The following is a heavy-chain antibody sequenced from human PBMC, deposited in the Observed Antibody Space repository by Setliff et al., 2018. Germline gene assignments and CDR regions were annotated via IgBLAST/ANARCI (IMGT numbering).Heavy chain of an antibody. D-gene: IGHD3-3*01. J-gene: IGHJ6*03. V-gene: IGHV4-4*09. Sequence: SETLSLTCTVSGGSISSHYWSWIRQPPGKELEWIGQIYTSWSTNYNPSLKSRVTISLDTSKNQFSLSLTSVTAEDTAVYYCARMSGFQYIDVWDKGTTVTVSS. CDR1: GGSISSHY. CDR2: IYTSWST. CDR3: ARMSGFQYIDV.